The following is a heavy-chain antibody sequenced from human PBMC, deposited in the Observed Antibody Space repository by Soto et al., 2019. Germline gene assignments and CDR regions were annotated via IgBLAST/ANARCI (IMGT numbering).Heavy chain of an antibody. CDR3: AKIGGSYMDSPYYYYGMDV. D-gene: IGHD1-26*01. CDR2: ISGSGGST. CDR1: GFTFSSYA. Sequence: GGSLRLSCAASGFTFSSYAMSWVRQAPGKGLEWVSAISGSGGSTYYADSVKGRFTISRDNSKNTLYLQMNSLRAEDTAVYYCAKIGGSYMDSPYYYYGMDVWGQGTTVTVSS. V-gene: IGHV3-23*01. J-gene: IGHJ6*02.